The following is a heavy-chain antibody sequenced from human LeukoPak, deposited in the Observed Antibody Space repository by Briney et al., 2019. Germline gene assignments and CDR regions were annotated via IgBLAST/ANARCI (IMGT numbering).Heavy chain of an antibody. CDR3: AKDRVMITFGGVIVHDY. V-gene: IGHV3-23*01. J-gene: IGHJ4*02. Sequence: GGSLRLSCAASGFTFSSYAMSWVRQAPGKGLEWVSAISGSGGSTYYADSVKGRFTISRDNSENTLYLQMNSLRAEDTAVYYCAKDRVMITFGGVIVHDYWGQGTLVTVSS. CDR2: ISGSGGST. CDR1: GFTFSSYA. D-gene: IGHD3-16*02.